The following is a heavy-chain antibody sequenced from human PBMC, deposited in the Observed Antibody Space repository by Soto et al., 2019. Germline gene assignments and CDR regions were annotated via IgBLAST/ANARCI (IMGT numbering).Heavy chain of an antibody. CDR1: GGSFSGYY. J-gene: IGHJ4*02. V-gene: IGHV4-34*01. CDR2: INHSGST. Sequence: SETLSLTCAVYGGSFSGYYWSWIRQPPGKGLEWIGGINHSGSTNYNPSLKSRVTISVDTSKNQFSLKLSSVTAADTAVYYCARENGSGSYYNVLIDYWGQGTLVTVSS. CDR3: ARENGSGSYYNVLIDY. D-gene: IGHD3-10*01.